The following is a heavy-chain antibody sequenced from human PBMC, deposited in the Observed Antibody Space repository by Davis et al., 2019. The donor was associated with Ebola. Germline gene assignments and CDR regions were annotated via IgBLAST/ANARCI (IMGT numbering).Heavy chain of an antibody. D-gene: IGHD3-10*01. V-gene: IGHV3-30-3*01. Sequence: PGGSLRLSCPASGFTFSRYAMQWVRQAPGKGLEWVAVISYDGNNKYYADSVKGRFTISRDNSKNTLYLQLNSLRAEDTAVYYCARGTESQWFRELFPEAFDIWGQGTMVTVSS. CDR3: ARGTESQWFRELFPEAFDI. CDR2: ISYDGNNK. CDR1: GFTFSRYA. J-gene: IGHJ3*02.